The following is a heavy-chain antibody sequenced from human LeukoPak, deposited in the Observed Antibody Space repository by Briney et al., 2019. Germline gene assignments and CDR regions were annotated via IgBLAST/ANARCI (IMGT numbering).Heavy chain of an antibody. CDR3: ARDLKAYYYDSSGYYRDDYYGMDV. V-gene: IGHV3-30-3*01. J-gene: IGHJ6*02. D-gene: IGHD3-22*01. CDR1: GFTFSSYA. Sequence: PGRSLRLSCAASGFTFSSYAMHWVRQAPGKGLEWVAVISYDGSNKYYADSVKGRFTISKDNSKNTLYLQMNSLRAEDTAVYYCARDLKAYYYDSSGYYRDDYYGMDVWGQGTTVTVSS. CDR2: ISYDGSNK.